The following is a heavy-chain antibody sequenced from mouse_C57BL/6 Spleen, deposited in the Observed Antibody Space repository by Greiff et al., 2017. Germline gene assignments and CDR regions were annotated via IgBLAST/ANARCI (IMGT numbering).Heavy chain of an antibody. D-gene: IGHD2-3*01. Sequence: QVQLKQPGAELVKPGASVKLSCKASGYTFTSYWMHWVKQRPGQGLEWIGMIHPNSGSTNYNEKFKSKATLTVDKSSSTAYMQLSSLTSEDSAVYYCARRVHGYYVFDYWGQGTTLTVSS. CDR1: GYTFTSYW. CDR3: ARRVHGYYVFDY. V-gene: IGHV1-64*01. CDR2: IHPNSGST. J-gene: IGHJ2*01.